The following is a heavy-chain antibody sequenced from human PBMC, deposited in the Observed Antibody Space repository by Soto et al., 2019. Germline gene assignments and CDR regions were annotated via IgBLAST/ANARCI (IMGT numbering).Heavy chain of an antibody. J-gene: IGHJ5*02. Sequence: ASVTFSWRASGYPFSNYGMKWVRQAPGQEPEWIGWLSAYKGNTNYSQKLQGTVTMPTDTSTSTAYMELRSLRSDDTAVYYCAGVRSFLGDTKVGWFEPGGQGTLVTVSS. V-gene: IGHV1-18*01. CDR3: AGVRSFLGDTKVGWFEP. D-gene: IGHD1-26*01. CDR2: LSAYKGNT. CDR1: GYPFSNYG.